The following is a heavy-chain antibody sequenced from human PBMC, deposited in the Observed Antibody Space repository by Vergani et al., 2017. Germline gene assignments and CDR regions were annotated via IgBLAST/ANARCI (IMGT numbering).Heavy chain of an antibody. Sequence: QVQLQESGPGLVKPSETLSLTCTVSGGSISSYYWSWIRQPPGKGLEWIGYIYYSGSTNSNPSLTSRVTISVDTSKNQFSLKLSSVTAADTAVYYCAGRGLERVYSSGGYDDFDCWGQGTLVTVSS. CDR3: AGRGLERVYSSGGYDDFDC. J-gene: IGHJ4*02. CDR2: IYYSGST. D-gene: IGHD6-19*01. CDR1: GGSISSYY. V-gene: IGHV4-59*01.